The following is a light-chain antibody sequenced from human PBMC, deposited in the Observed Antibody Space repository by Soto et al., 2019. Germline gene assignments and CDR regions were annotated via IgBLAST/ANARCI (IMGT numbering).Light chain of an antibody. CDR1: QSVGRD. Sequence: EIVLTQSPATLSVSPGERATLSCRASQSVGRDLAWYHQKPGQAPRLLIYEASTRASAITARFSGSGSGTDFTLTINSLQSDDFAVYYCHQYNYWPLTCGGGTKVEIK. CDR3: HQYNYWPLT. CDR2: EAS. J-gene: IGKJ4*01. V-gene: IGKV3D-15*01.